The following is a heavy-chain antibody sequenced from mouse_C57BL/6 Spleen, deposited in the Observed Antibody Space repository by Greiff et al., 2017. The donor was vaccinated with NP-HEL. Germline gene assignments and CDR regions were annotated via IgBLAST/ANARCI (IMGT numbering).Heavy chain of an antibody. CDR2: FHPYNDDT. D-gene: IGHD2-5*01. Sequence: QVQLKESGAELVKPGASVKMSCKASGYTFTTYPIEWMKQNHGKSLEWIGNFHPYNDDTKYNEKFKGKATLTVEKSSSTVYLELSRLTSDDSAVYDCARGGYYSNYGAMDYWGQGTSVTVSS. CDR1: GYTFTTYP. CDR3: ARGGYYSNYGAMDY. J-gene: IGHJ4*01. V-gene: IGHV1-47*01.